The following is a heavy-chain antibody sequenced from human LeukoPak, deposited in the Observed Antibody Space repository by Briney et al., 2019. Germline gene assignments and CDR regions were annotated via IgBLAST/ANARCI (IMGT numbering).Heavy chain of an antibody. D-gene: IGHD3-22*01. J-gene: IGHJ5*02. CDR3: ARGLPYYYDSSGYYYWFDP. CDR1: GYTFTSYD. CDR2: MNINSGNR. Sequence: GASVKVSFKGSGYTFTSYDNNWGRQATGQGQGWKGGMNINSGNRGNAQKFQGRGTMTRNTYISTDSMELSSLRSEDTAVYYCARGLPYYYDSSGYYYWFDPWGQGTLVTVSS. V-gene: IGHV1-8*01.